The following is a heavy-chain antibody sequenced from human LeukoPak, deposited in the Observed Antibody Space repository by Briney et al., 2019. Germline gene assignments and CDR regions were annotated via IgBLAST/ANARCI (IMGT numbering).Heavy chain of an antibody. V-gene: IGHV1-69*05. Sequence: ASVKLSCKASGGTFSSYAISWVRQAPGQGLEWMGGIIPIFGTANYAQKFQGRVTITTDESTSTAYMELSSLRSEDTAVYYCARGLELPIYYMDVWGKGTTVTVSS. CDR3: ARGLELPIYYMDV. CDR2: IIPIFGTA. CDR1: GGTFSSYA. D-gene: IGHD1-7*01. J-gene: IGHJ6*03.